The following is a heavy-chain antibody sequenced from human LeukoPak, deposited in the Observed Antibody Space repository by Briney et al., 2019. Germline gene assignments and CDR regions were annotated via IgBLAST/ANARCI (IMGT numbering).Heavy chain of an antibody. Sequence: GGSLRLSCAASGFTFSSYAMHWVRQAPGKGLEWVAVISYDGSNKYYADSVKGRFTISRDNSKNTLYLQMNSLRAEDTAVYYCARARGYSYGSGAFDIWGQGTMVTVSS. V-gene: IGHV3-30*04. CDR2: ISYDGSNK. CDR1: GFTFSSYA. J-gene: IGHJ3*02. CDR3: ARARGYSYGSGAFDI. D-gene: IGHD5-18*01.